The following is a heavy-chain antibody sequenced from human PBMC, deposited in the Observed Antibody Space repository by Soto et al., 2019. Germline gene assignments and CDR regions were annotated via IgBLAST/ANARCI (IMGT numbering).Heavy chain of an antibody. D-gene: IGHD3-16*01. CDR2: IYPGDSDT. CDR3: ARYIGGVIDY. CDR1: GYSFTSYW. V-gene: IGHV5-51*01. Sequence: PXXSLKISFKGSGYSFTSYWISWVRQMPGKGLEWMGIIYPGDSDTRYSPSFQGQVTISADKSISTAYLQCSSLKASDTAMYYCARYIGGVIDYWGQGTLVTVSS. J-gene: IGHJ4*02.